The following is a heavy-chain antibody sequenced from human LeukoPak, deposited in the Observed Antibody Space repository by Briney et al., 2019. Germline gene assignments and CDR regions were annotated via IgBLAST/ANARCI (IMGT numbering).Heavy chain of an antibody. V-gene: IGHV3-30*03. Sequence: GGSLRLSCAASGFTFSSYDMHWVRQAPGKGLEWVAVISYVGSNKYYADSVKGRFTISRDNSKNTLYLQMNSLRPEDTAVYYCASENKRGYSYGSPTDAFDIWGQGTMVTVSS. CDR1: GFTFSSYD. J-gene: IGHJ3*02. CDR3: ASENKRGYSYGSPTDAFDI. CDR2: ISYVGSNK. D-gene: IGHD5-18*01.